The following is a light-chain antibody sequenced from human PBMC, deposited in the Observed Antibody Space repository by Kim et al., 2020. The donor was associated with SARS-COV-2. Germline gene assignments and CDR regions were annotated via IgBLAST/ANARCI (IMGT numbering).Light chain of an antibody. CDR2: GKD. CDR1: SLRSYY. J-gene: IGLJ2*01. V-gene: IGLV3-19*01. CDR3: NSRYSNDYVV. Sequence: SSELTQDPAVSVALGQTVRITCQGDSLRSYYATWYQQKPGQAPKVVIYGKDNRPSGVPDRFSGSSSGNTAYLTITGTQAGDEADYYCNSRYSNDYVVFGGGTKLTVL.